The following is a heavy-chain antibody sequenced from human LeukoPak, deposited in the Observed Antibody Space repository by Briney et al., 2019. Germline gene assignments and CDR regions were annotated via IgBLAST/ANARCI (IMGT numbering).Heavy chain of an antibody. D-gene: IGHD3-22*01. CDR3: ARAATYYYDSSGD. CDR1: GCTFSTYA. CDR2: IIPIFGTA. V-gene: IGHV1-69*05. Sequence: SVKVSCTASGCTFSTYAISWVRQAPGQGLEWMGRIIPIFGTANYAQNFQGRVTITTDESKSTAYMELSSLRSEDTAVYYCARAATYYYDSSGDWGQGTLVTVSS. J-gene: IGHJ4*02.